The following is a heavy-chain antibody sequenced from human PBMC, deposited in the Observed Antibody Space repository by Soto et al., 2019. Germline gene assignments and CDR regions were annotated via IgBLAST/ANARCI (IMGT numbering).Heavy chain of an antibody. V-gene: IGHV4-34*01. CDR3: ARAPTLQREFTY. J-gene: IGHJ4*02. Sequence: SETLSLTCAVYGGSFSGYYWSWIRQPPGKGLEWIGEINHSGSTNYNPSLKSRVTISVDTSRNQFSLRLSSVTAADTAVYYCARAPTLQREFTYWGQGTLVTVSS. D-gene: IGHD1-1*01. CDR1: GGSFSGYY. CDR2: INHSGST.